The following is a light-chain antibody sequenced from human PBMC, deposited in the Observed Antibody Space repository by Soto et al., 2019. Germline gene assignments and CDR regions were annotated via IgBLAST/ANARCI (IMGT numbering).Light chain of an antibody. CDR1: QSISSY. V-gene: IGKV1-39*01. CDR3: QQSYSTPGT. J-gene: IGKJ5*01. Sequence: DIQMTQSPSSLSASLGDRVTITCLASQSISSYLNWYQQKPGKAPKLLIYAASSLQSGVPSRFSGSGSGTDFTLTISSLQPEDFATYYCQQSYSTPGTFGQGTRLEIK. CDR2: AAS.